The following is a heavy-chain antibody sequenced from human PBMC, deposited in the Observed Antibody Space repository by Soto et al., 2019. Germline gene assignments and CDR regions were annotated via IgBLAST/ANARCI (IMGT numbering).Heavy chain of an antibody. Sequence: ASVKVSCKASGYTFTRYGISWVRQAPGQGLEWMGWISGYNGDTNYAQKFQDRVSMTIDTSTGTAYMELRSLTSDDTAIYYCEKNGQPPYYYYGLDVWGQGTKVTVS. V-gene: IGHV1-18*01. J-gene: IGHJ6*02. CDR1: GYTFTRYG. D-gene: IGHD2-8*01. CDR3: EKNGQPPYYYYGLDV. CDR2: ISGYNGDT.